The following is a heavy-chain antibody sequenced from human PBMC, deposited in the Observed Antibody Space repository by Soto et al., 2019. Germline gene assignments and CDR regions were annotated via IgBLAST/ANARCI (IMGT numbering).Heavy chain of an antibody. V-gene: IGHV1-3*01. CDR3: ARLGTRRVRSRADY. CDR2: INAGNGNT. Sequence: ASVKVSCKASGYTFTSYAMHWVRQAPGQRLEWMGWINAGNGNTKYSQKFQGRVTITRDTSASTAYMELSSLRSEDTAVYYCARLGTRRVRSRADYWGQVTLVTVSS. J-gene: IGHJ4*02. CDR1: GYTFTSYA. D-gene: IGHD1-1*01.